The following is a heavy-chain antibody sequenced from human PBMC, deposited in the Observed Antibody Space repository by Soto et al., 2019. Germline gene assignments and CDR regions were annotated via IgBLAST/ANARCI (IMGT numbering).Heavy chain of an antibody. V-gene: IGHV3-23*01. Sequence: GGSLRLSCAASGFTFSSYAMSWVRQAPGKGLEWVSAISGSGGSTYYADSVKGRFTISRDNSKNTLYLQMNSLRAEDTAVYYCATSAGGYCSGGSCYPPFDYWGQGTLVTVSS. D-gene: IGHD2-15*01. J-gene: IGHJ4*02. CDR2: ISGSGGST. CDR3: ATSAGGYCSGGSCYPPFDY. CDR1: GFTFSSYA.